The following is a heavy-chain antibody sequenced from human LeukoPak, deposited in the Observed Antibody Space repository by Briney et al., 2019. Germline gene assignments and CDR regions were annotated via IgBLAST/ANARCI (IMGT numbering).Heavy chain of an antibody. J-gene: IGHJ4*02. Sequence: GGSLRLSCAPSGFTYSAYYMHWVRQAPGKGREWVALVSNDGGIIYYGASVRGRFTIYRDNLENTIYLQMNSLRGDDTAVYYCAKGGEQRTFRCGMDSWGQGTLVTVSS. CDR2: VSNDGGII. V-gene: IGHV3-30*04. CDR3: AKGGEQRTFRCGMDS. D-gene: IGHD1/OR15-1a*01. CDR1: GFTYSAYY.